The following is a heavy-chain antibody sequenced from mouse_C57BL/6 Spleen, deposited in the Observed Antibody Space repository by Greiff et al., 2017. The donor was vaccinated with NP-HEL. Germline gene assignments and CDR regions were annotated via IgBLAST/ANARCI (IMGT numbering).Heavy chain of an antibody. D-gene: IGHD1-1*01. CDR3: TRDRGYYYGSSYDY. J-gene: IGHJ2*01. CDR1: GFTFSSYA. Sequence: EVQLVESGEGLVKPGGSLKLSCSASGFTFSSYAMSWVRQTPEKRLEWVAYISSGGDYIYYADTVKGRFTISRDNARNTLYLQMSSLKSEDTAMYYCTRDRGYYYGSSYDYWGQGTTLTVSS. V-gene: IGHV5-9-1*02. CDR2: ISSGGDYI.